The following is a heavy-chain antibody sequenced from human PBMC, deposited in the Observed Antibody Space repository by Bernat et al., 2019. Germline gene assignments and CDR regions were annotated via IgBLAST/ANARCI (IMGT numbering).Heavy chain of an antibody. CDR3: ARDLYGSGSYYSVPSDY. D-gene: IGHD3-10*01. V-gene: IGHV3-23*01. CDR2: ISESGGST. Sequence: EVQLLESGGGLVQPGGSLRLSCAASGFTFSSYAMSWVRQAPGKGLEWVSGISESGGSTYYADSVKGRFTISRDNSKNTLYLQMNSLRAEDTAVYYCARDLYGSGSYYSVPSDYWGQGTLVTVSS. CDR1: GFTFSSYA. J-gene: IGHJ4*02.